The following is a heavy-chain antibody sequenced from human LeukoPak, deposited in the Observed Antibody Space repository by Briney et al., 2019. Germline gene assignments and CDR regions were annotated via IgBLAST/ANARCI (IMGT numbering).Heavy chain of an antibody. CDR1: GGSLSGYY. V-gene: IGHV4-59*01. Sequence: PSETLTLTCTVSGGSLSGYYWSWIRQPPGKGLEWIRYMYYSGSSKYNPYLKSRATISRDTSKNQFSLKLTSVTVADTAVYFCAREGEAAAGAFDNWGQGTLVTVSA. J-gene: IGHJ4*02. CDR3: AREGEAAAGAFDN. D-gene: IGHD6-13*01. CDR2: MYYSGSS.